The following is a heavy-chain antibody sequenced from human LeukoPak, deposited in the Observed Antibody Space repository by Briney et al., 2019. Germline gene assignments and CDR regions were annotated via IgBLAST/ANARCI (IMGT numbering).Heavy chain of an antibody. Sequence: GGSLRLSCAASGFTFSSYAMSWVRQAPGKGLEWVSAISGSGGSTYYADSVKGRFTISRDNSKNTLYLQMNSLRAEDAAVYYCARDKIEGPTKLDYWGQGILVTVSS. J-gene: IGHJ4*02. CDR3: ARDKIEGPTKLDY. CDR1: GFTFSSYA. CDR2: ISGSGGST. V-gene: IGHV3-23*01. D-gene: IGHD1-1*01.